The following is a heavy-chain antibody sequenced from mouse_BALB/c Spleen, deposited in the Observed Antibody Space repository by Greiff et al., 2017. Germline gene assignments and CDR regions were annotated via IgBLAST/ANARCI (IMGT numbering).Heavy chain of an antibody. J-gene: IGHJ3*01. D-gene: IGHD2-4*01. CDR2: IYPGDGDT. Sequence: QVQLQQPGAELVRPGASVKLSCKASGYSFTSYWMNWVKQRPGQGLEWIGQIYPGDGDTNYNGKFKGKATLTADKSSSTAYMQLSSLTSEDSAVYFCARSVITTRGLAYWGQGTLVTVSA. V-gene: IGHV1-80*01. CDR3: ARSVITTRGLAY. CDR1: GYSFTSYW.